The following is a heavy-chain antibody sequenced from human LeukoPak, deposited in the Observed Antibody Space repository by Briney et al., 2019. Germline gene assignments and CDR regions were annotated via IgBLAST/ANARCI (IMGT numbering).Heavy chain of an antibody. D-gene: IGHD2-15*01. J-gene: IGHJ4*02. CDR1: GFSVINNY. V-gene: IGHV3-66*04. Sequence: GGSLRLSCVVSGFSVINNYIIWVRQAPGNGLERVSVIYGDGRTSHSASVRGRFTISRDNSKNIVSLQMNNLRAEDTAVYYCAKQLGYCSDGSCYFPYWGQGTLVTVSS. CDR3: AKQLGYCSDGSCYFPY. CDR2: IYGDGRT.